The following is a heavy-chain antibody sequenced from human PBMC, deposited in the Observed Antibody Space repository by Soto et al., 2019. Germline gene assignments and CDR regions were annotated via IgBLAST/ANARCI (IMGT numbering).Heavy chain of an antibody. CDR3: ARVKVRGVLRGSFDY. CDR1: GFTFSSYS. Sequence: GGSLRLSCAASGFTFSSYSMNWVRQAPGKGLEWVSYISSSSSTIYYADSVKGRFTISRDNAKNSLYLQMNSLRDEDTAVYYCARVKVRGVLRGSFDYWGQGTLVTVSS. CDR2: ISSSSSTI. D-gene: IGHD3-10*01. J-gene: IGHJ4*02. V-gene: IGHV3-48*02.